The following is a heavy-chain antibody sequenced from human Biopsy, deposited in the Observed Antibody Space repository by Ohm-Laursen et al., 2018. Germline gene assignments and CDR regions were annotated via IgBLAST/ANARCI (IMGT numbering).Heavy chain of an antibody. CDR1: GVSFSNYA. V-gene: IGHV1-69*17. CDR3: ATPFQYYDSWGGYPPFDH. J-gene: IGHJ4*02. Sequence: SSVSASWKVSGVSFSNYAISWVRQAPGEGLEWMGGIIAVFGLVNYAPKFQDRANITADKSTTTAYMELSNLKSEDMAVYYCATPFQYYDSWGGYPPFDHWGQGTLVTVSS. D-gene: IGHD3-3*01. CDR2: IIAVFGLV.